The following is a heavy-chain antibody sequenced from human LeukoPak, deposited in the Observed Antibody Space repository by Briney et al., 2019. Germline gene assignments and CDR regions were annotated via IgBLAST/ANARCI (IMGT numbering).Heavy chain of an antibody. CDR1: GGSISSYY. Sequence: ASETLSLTCTVSGGSISSYYWSWIRQPPGKGLEWIGYIYTSGSTNYNPSLKSRVTISVDTSKNQFSLKLSSVTAADTAVYYCARHRTDFWSGYPNYYYMDVWGKGTTVTVSS. J-gene: IGHJ6*03. V-gene: IGHV4-4*09. D-gene: IGHD3-3*01. CDR2: IYTSGST. CDR3: ARHRTDFWSGYPNYYYMDV.